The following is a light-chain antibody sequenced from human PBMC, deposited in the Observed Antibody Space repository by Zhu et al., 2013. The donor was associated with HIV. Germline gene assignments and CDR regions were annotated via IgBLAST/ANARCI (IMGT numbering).Light chain of an antibody. CDR2: WAS. CDR1: QRVISSY. J-gene: IGKJ2*03. Sequence: EIVLTQSPGTLSLSPGERATLSCGVSQRVISSYLAWYQHKPGQPPKLLIYWASIRESGVPDRFSGSGSGTDFTLTISSLQAEDVAVYYCQQYHTIPYRFGQGTKLEIK. V-gene: IGKV4-1*01. CDR3: QQYHTIPYR.